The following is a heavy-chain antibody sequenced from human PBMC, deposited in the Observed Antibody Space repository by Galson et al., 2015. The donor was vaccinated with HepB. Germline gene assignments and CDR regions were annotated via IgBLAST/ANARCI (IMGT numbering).Heavy chain of an antibody. V-gene: IGHV3-30-3*01. CDR2: ISYDGSNK. CDR1: GFTFSSYA. CDR3: ARGGSSSSWYGGDAFDI. Sequence: SLRLSCAASGFTFSSYAMHWVRQAPGKGLEWVAVISYDGSNKYYADSVKGRFTVSRDNSKNTLYLQMNSLRAEDTAVYYCARGGSSSSWYGGDAFDIWGQGTMVTVSS. D-gene: IGHD6-13*01. J-gene: IGHJ3*02.